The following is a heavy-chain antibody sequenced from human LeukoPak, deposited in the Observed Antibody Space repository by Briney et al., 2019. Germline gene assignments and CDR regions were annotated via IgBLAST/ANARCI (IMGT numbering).Heavy chain of an antibody. D-gene: IGHD4-17*01. CDR2: IRSKADGATR. Sequence: GGSLRLSCTASGFTFGDYAMSWVRQAPGKGLEWVGFIRSKADGATREYAASVKGRFTISRDDSKSTAYLQMNSLKTEDTAVYHCTREDDYGDFGAFDIWGQGTMVTVSS. J-gene: IGHJ3*02. CDR1: GFTFGDYA. CDR3: TREDDYGDFGAFDI. V-gene: IGHV3-49*04.